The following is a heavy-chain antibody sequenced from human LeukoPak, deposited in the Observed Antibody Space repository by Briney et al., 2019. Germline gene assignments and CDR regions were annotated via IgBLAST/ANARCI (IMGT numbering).Heavy chain of an antibody. V-gene: IGHV3-15*01. J-gene: IGHJ5*02. Sequence: GGSLRLSCAASGHTFTNAWMSWVRQAPGKGLEWVGRIKSKTDGGTTDYAAPVKGRFTISRDVSKNTLYLQMNSLKTEDTAVYYCTTDLRSNSWSRRLLNWFDPWGQGTLVTVSS. CDR1: GHTFTNAW. D-gene: IGHD6-13*01. CDR3: TTDLRSNSWSRRLLNWFDP. CDR2: IKSKTDGGTT.